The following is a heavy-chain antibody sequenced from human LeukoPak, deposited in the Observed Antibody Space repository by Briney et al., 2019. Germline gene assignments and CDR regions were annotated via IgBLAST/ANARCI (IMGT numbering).Heavy chain of an antibody. J-gene: IGHJ4*02. CDR1: GGSISSYY. Sequence: PSETLSLTCTVSGGSISSYYWSWIRQPPGKGLEWIGYIYYSGSTNYNPSLKSRVTISVDTSKNQFSLKLSSVTAADTAVYYCARHAYDFWSGSNFDYWGQGTLVTVSS. V-gene: IGHV4-59*08. CDR2: IYYSGST. D-gene: IGHD3-3*01. CDR3: ARHAYDFWSGSNFDY.